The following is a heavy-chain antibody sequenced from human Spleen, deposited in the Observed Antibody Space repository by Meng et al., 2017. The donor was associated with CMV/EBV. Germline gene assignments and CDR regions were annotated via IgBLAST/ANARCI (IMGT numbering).Heavy chain of an antibody. CDR2: INHSGST. CDR3: AKTGGSYDY. CDR1: GGSFSGYY. D-gene: IGHD1-26*01. Sequence: QVQPQQWGAGLLKPSETLSPTCAVYGGSFSGYYWSWIRQPPGKGLEWIGEINHSGSTNYNPSLKSRVTISVDTSKNQFSLKLSSVTAADTAVYYCAKTGGSYDYWGQGTLVTVSS. V-gene: IGHV4-34*01. J-gene: IGHJ4*02.